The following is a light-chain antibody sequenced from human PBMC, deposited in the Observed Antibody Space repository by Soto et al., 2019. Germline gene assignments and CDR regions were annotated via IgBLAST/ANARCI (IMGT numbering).Light chain of an antibody. CDR1: QSVSSSY. Sequence: EIVLTQSPGTLSLSPGERATLSCRASQSVSSSYLAWYQQKPGQAPRLLIYGASSRATGIPDRFSGGGPGTDFTLTISILEPEDFAVYYCQQRSKWPLWTFGQGTKVDI. CDR2: GAS. CDR3: QQRSKWPLWT. J-gene: IGKJ1*01. V-gene: IGKV3D-20*02.